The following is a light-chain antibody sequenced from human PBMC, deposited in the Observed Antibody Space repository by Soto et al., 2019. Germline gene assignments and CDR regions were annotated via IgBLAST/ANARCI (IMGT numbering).Light chain of an antibody. CDR1: RSLLHITGETF. Sequence: PLSMSVTPGPPAFSCCKATRSLLHITGETFLFWYLQKPGQSPQLLIYEVSTRVSGVPDRFSGSGSGTDFTLEISRVETDDVGIYYCMQSTPLPHTFGQGPRLEI. CDR2: EVS. CDR3: MQSTPLPHT. V-gene: IGKV2D-29*02. J-gene: IGKJ5*01.